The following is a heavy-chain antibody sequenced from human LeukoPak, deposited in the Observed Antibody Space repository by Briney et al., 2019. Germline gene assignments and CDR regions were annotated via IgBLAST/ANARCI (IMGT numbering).Heavy chain of an antibody. D-gene: IGHD6-13*01. CDR1: GYTFTGYY. Sequence: ASVKVSCKASGYTFTGYYMHWVRQAPGQGLEWMGWINPNSGGTNYAQKFQGRVTMTRDTSISTAYMELSRLRSDDTAVYYCAGEGDSSSWPVGNWFDPWGQGTLVTVSS. V-gene: IGHV1-2*02. CDR3: AGEGDSSSWPVGNWFDP. J-gene: IGHJ5*02. CDR2: INPNSGGT.